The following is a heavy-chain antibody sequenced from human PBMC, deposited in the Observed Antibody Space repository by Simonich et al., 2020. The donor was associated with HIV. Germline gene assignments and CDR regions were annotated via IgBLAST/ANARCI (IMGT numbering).Heavy chain of an antibody. CDR3: ARDLVMYYYGSGSYYKPHWFDP. CDR2: IKQDGSEK. CDR1: GFILSYYW. D-gene: IGHD3-10*01. V-gene: IGHV3-7*01. J-gene: IGHJ5*02. Sequence: GESGGGLVQPGESLRLSCEASGFILSYYWMSWVRQAPGKGLEWVANIKQDGSEKNYVDSVKGRFIISRDNANNSLYLQMNSLRAEDTAVYYCARDLVMYYYGSGSYYKPHWFDPWGQGTLVTVSS.